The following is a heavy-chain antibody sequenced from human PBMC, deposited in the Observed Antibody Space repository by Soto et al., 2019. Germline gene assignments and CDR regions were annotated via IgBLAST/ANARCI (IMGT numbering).Heavy chain of an antibody. CDR1: GFTFSSYA. V-gene: IGHV3-30-3*01. J-gene: IGHJ6*02. D-gene: IGHD6-19*01. CDR3: AREYSSGWPYYYYCGMDV. CDR2: ISYDGSNK. Sequence: QVQLVESGGGVVQPGRSLRLSCAASGFTFSSYAMHWVRQAPGKGLEWVAVISYDGSNKYYADSVKGRFTISRDNSKDTLYLQMNSLRAEDTAVYYCAREYSSGWPYYYYCGMDVWGQGTTVTVSS.